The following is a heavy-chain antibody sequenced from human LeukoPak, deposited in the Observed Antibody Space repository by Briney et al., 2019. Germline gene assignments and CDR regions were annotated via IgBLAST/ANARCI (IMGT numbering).Heavy chain of an antibody. V-gene: IGHV4-59*12. Sequence: SETLSLTCTVSGGSISSYYWSWIRQPPGKGLEWIGYIYYSGSTNYNPSLKSRVTISVDTSKNQFSLKLSSVTAADTAVYYCARSAGYQLLAFDYWGQGTLVTVSS. D-gene: IGHD2-2*01. CDR1: GGSISSYY. J-gene: IGHJ4*02. CDR3: ARSAGYQLLAFDY. CDR2: IYYSGST.